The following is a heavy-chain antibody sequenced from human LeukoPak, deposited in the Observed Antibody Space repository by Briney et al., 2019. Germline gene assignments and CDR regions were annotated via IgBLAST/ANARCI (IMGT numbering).Heavy chain of an antibody. CDR1: GYTFTSYY. Sequence: ASVKVSCKASGYTFTSYYMHWVRQAPGQGLEWVGIINPSGGSTSYAQKFQGRVTMTRDTSTSTVYMELSSLRSEDTAVYYCARAFPYAYYYDSSGYYDYWGQGTLVTVSS. CDR3: ARAFPYAYYYDSSGYYDY. J-gene: IGHJ4*02. CDR2: INPSGGST. V-gene: IGHV1-46*01. D-gene: IGHD3-22*01.